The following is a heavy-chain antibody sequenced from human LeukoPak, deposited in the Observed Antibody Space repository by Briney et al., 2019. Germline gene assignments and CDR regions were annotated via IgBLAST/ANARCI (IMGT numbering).Heavy chain of an antibody. V-gene: IGHV4-59*13. J-gene: IGHJ4*02. Sequence: PSETLSLTCTVSGGSISSYYWNWIRQPPGKGLEWIGYIYYSGSTNYNPSLKSRVTISVDTSKNQFSLKLSSVTAADTAVYYCARGVFGEYPFDYWGQGTLVTVSS. CDR2: IYYSGST. CDR3: ARGVFGEYPFDY. CDR1: GGSISSYY. D-gene: IGHD3-10*02.